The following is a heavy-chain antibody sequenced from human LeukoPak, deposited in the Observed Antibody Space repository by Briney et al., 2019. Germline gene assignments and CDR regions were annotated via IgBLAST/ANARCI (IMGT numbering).Heavy chain of an antibody. CDR3: AKDVGKWESLHFFDY. CDR1: GFTFSTNA. CDR2: ISGSGAST. V-gene: IGHV3-23*01. Sequence: GGSLRLSCLTSGFTFSTNAMSWVRQAPGKGLEWISGISGSGASTYYADSVTGRFTISRDNSKNTLFLQMNSLRGDDTAVYYCAKDVGKWESLHFFDYWGQGTLVTVSS. J-gene: IGHJ4*02. D-gene: IGHD1-26*01.